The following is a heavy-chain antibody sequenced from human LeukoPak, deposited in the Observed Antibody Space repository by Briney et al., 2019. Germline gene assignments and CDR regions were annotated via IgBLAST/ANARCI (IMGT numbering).Heavy chain of an antibody. Sequence: SETLSLTCTVSGWSISSGGYYWSWIRQHPGKGLEWIAYIFYTGITYCNPSLKSRVTISVDTSNNQFSLRLSSVTAADTAVYYCARSNPSSGYHHDYWGQGTLVTVSS. CDR1: GWSISSGGYY. CDR3: ARSNPSSGYHHDY. V-gene: IGHV4-31*03. CDR2: IFYTGIT. J-gene: IGHJ4*02. D-gene: IGHD3-22*01.